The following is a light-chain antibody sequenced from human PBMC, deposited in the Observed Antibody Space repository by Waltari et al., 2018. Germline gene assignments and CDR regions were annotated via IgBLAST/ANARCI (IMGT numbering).Light chain of an antibody. V-gene: IGKV1-13*02. CDR2: AAS. J-gene: IGKJ4*01. CDR1: QAILSV. Sequence: AVQLTQSPSPLSASVLDRVTITCRRSQAILSVLAWYQQKPGKAPNLLIYAASNLESGVPSRFSGSGSGTHFTLTISSLQPADFATYYCQQLHSYPVTFGGGTKVEIK. CDR3: QQLHSYPVT.